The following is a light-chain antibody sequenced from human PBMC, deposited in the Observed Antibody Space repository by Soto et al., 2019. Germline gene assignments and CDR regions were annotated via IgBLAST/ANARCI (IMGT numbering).Light chain of an antibody. CDR2: ATS. V-gene: IGKV1-39*01. J-gene: IGKJ2*01. CDR1: QTISFY. CDR3: QQSFSTPHT. Sequence: IQMTQSPSSLSASVGDTVTITCRASQTISFYLNWYQQKPGRTPNLLIYATSSLQSGVPSRFDGSGSGTEFTLTISRLHPDDFATYYCQQSFSTPHTFGQGTKLELK.